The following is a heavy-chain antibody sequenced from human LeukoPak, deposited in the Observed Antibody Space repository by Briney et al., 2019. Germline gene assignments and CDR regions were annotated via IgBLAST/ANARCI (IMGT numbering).Heavy chain of an antibody. CDR2: ISWNSGNI. CDR3: ARDRNYRDLDSVDI. D-gene: IGHD4-11*01. J-gene: IGHJ3*02. Sequence: GGSLRLSCAASGFTFDDYAMHWVRQAPGKGLEWVSGISWNSGNIGYADSVKGRFTISTDNAKNSLYLQMNSLRPEDTALYYCARDRNYRDLDSVDIWGQGTMVTVSS. CDR1: GFTFDDYA. V-gene: IGHV3-9*01.